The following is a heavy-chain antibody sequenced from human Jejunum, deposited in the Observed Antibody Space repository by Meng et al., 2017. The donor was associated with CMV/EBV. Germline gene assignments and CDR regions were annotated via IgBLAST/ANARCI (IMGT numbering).Heavy chain of an antibody. D-gene: IGHD2-2*02. V-gene: IGHV3-53*01. CDR3: ARSIRPLNPWFDP. Sequence: EVQLVESGXGLIQPGGSLRLSCEASGFTVSSDYISWVRQAPGKGLEWVSSIYRGGSTYYADSVKGRFTISRDNSKNSVYLQMNSLRAEDTAVYYCARSIRPLNPWFDPWAQGTVFTVS. J-gene: IGHJ5*02. CDR2: IYRGGST. CDR1: GFTVSSDY.